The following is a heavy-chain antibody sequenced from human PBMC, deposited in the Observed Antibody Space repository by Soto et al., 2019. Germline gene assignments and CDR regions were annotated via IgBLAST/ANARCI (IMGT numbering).Heavy chain of an antibody. CDR3: ARWAVAGTYYYYYYGTDV. V-gene: IGHV4-39*01. CDR1: GGSISSSSYY. J-gene: IGHJ6*02. D-gene: IGHD6-19*01. Sequence: SETLSLTCTVSGGSISSSSYYWGWIRQPPGKGLEWIGSIYYSGSTYYNPSLKSRVTISVDTSKNQFSLKLSSVTAADTAVYYCARWAVAGTYYYYYYGTDVWGQGTTVTVS. CDR2: IYYSGST.